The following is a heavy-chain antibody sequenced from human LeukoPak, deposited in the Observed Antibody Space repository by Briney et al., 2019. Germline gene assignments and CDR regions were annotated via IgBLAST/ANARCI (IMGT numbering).Heavy chain of an antibody. CDR3: ARGDPIAGATGLYVY. D-gene: IGHD1-26*01. V-gene: IGHV3-11*01. CDR2: ISSSGSAI. J-gene: IGHJ4*02. CDR1: GFTFSDYY. Sequence: GGSLRLSCAASGFTFSDYYMSWIRQAPGQGLEWISYISSSGSAIYYADSVKGRFTISRDNAKNSLNLLMDSLRAEDTAVYYCARGDPIAGATGLYVYWGQGTLVTVSS.